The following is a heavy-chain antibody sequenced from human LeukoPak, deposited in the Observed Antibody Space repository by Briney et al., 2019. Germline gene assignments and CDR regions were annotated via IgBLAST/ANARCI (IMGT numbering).Heavy chain of an antibody. J-gene: IGHJ4*02. CDR3: ARDRQAPYSSSPNFDY. Sequence: GGSLRLSCAASGFTVSSNYMSWVRQAPGKGLEWVSVIYSGGSTYYADSVKGRFTISRDNSKNTLYLQMNSLRAEDTAVYYCARDRQAPYSSSPNFDYWGQGTLATVSS. CDR2: IYSGGST. V-gene: IGHV3-53*01. D-gene: IGHD6-6*01. CDR1: GFTVSSNY.